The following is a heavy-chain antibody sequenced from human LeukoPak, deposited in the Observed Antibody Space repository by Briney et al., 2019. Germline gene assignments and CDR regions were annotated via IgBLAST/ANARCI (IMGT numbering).Heavy chain of an antibody. V-gene: IGHV3-64*01. J-gene: IGHJ4*02. Sequence: GGSLRLSCAASGFTFSSYAMHWVRQAPGKGLEYVSAISSNGGSTYYANSVKGRFTISRDNSKNTLYLQMNSLRAEDTAVYYCARDFVFDTTGYWGQGTLVTVSS. CDR2: ISSNGGST. CDR1: GFTFSSYA. CDR3: ARDFVFDTTGY. D-gene: IGHD1-1*01.